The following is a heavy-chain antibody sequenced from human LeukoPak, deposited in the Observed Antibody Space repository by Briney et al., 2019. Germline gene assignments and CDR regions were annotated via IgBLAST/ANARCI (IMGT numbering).Heavy chain of an antibody. CDR1: GGSISSYY. Sequence: SETLSLTCTVSGGSISSYYWSWIRQPPGKGLEWIGSIYYRGTTYYNPSLKSRVTIPLDTSKNQFSLKLTSVTAADTAVYYCARVGRSDGYMDYWGQGTLVTVSS. CDR2: IYYRGTT. CDR3: ARVGRSDGYMDY. J-gene: IGHJ4*02. V-gene: IGHV4-59*12. D-gene: IGHD5-24*01.